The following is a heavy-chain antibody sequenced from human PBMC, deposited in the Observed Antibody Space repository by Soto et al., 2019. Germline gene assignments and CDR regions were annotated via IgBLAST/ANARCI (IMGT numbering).Heavy chain of an antibody. CDR3: AKGRGNIVVVPAANRDGMEV. V-gene: IGHV3-23*01. Sequence: PWGSLRLSCAASGFTFSSYAMSWVRQAPGKGLEWVSAISGSGGSTYYADSVKGRFTISRDNSKNTLYLQMNSLRAEDTAVYYCAKGRGNIVVVPAANRDGMEVWGQGTTVTVSS. CDR2: ISGSGGST. J-gene: IGHJ6*02. D-gene: IGHD2-2*01. CDR1: GFTFSSYA.